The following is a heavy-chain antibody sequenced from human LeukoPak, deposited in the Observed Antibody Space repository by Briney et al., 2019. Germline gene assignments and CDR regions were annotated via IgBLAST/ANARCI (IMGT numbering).Heavy chain of an antibody. J-gene: IGHJ5*02. V-gene: IGHV4-39*01. Sequence: SETLSLTCTVSGGSLSSSSYYWGWIRQPPGKGLEWIGTIYYSGSTYYNPSLKSRVTISVDTSKNQFSLKLTSVTAADTAVYYCARTDYDSSGYYYGWFDPWGQGTLVTVSS. D-gene: IGHD3-22*01. CDR1: GGSLSSSSYY. CDR2: IYYSGST. CDR3: ARTDYDSSGYYYGWFDP.